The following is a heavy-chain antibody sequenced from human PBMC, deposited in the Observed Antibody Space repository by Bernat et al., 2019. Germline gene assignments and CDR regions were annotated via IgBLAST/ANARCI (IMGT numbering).Heavy chain of an antibody. Sequence: QVQLVESGGGVVQPGRSLRLSCAASGFTFSSYGMHWVRQAPGKGLEWVAVISYDGSYKYYADSVKGRFTISRDNSKNTLYLQMNSLRAEATAVYYCAKGGGNVIALAITFDYWGQGTLVTVSS. CDR3: AKGGGNVIALAITFDY. V-gene: IGHV3-30*18. J-gene: IGHJ4*02. CDR2: ISYDGSYK. CDR1: GFTFSSYG. D-gene: IGHD6-19*01.